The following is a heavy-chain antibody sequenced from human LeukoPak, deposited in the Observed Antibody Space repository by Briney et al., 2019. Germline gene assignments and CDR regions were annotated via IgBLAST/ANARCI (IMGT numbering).Heavy chain of an antibody. CDR2: IYTSGST. Sequence: SETLSLTCTVPGGSISSGSYYWSWIRQLAGKGLEWIGRIYTSGSTNYNPSLKSRVTISVDTSKNQFSLKLSSVTAADTAVYYCARDPADYYDSSGYSAPRLSDYWGQGTLVTVSS. CDR3: ARDPADYYDSSGYSAPRLSDY. J-gene: IGHJ4*02. V-gene: IGHV4-61*02. CDR1: GGSISSGSYY. D-gene: IGHD3-22*01.